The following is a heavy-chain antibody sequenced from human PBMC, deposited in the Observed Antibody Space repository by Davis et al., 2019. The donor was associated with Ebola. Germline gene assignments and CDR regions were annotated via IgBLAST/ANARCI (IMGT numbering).Heavy chain of an antibody. CDR3: AKEEGTKGHWLTHFDY. V-gene: IGHV3-33*06. D-gene: IGHD6-19*01. Sequence: GESLKISCAASASTFSTCGMHWVRKAPGKGLEWVAVVSYDGRTTYYVDSVKGRFTISRDNFKNTLYLQMNSLRTEDTAEYSCAKEEGTKGHWLTHFDYLGQGTPVTVSS. J-gene: IGHJ4*02. CDR2: VSYDGRTT. CDR1: ASTFSTCG.